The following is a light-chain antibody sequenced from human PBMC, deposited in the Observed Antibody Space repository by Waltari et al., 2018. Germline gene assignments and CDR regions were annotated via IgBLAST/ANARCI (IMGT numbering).Light chain of an antibody. CDR3: QSWDSSLFYI. V-gene: IGLV3-1*01. CDR1: ILGSKY. J-gene: IGLJ1*01. CDR2: QNP. Sequence: SYELTQSPSVSVSPGQTATIACSGDILGSKYVSGYPQKPGPSPVLCISQNPNRPSGITERFSGHRSENTATLTISGTQAADEAEYYCQSWDSSLFYIFGPGTKVSIL.